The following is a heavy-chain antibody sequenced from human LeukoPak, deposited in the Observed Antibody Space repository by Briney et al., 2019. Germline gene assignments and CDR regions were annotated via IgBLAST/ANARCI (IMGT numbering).Heavy chain of an antibody. CDR1: GYTFTSYG. J-gene: IGHJ4*02. CDR3: ARDHIVVVTAIPLDY. D-gene: IGHD2-21*02. V-gene: IGHV1-18*01. Sequence: ASVKVSCKASGYTFTSYGISWVRQAPGQGLEWMGWVSAHNGNTNYAQKFQGRVTMTTDTSTTTAYIELRSLRSDDTAVYYCARDHIVVVTAIPLDYWGQGTLVTVSS. CDR2: VSAHNGNT.